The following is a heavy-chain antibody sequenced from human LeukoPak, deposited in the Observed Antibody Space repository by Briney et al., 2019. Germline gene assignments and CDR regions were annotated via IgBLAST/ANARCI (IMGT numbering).Heavy chain of an antibody. V-gene: IGHV4-59*03. CDR1: GDYIIGSY. Sequence: SETLSLTCTVSGDYIIGSYWSWIRQAPGKGLECHGYIYYSVDTDYNPSLKSRVTISVDMSKKTCTLRLTSVITEATPIYLSAQRRYYDSSGYNPTYYFDYWGQGILVTVSS. D-gene: IGHD3-22*01. CDR2: IYYSVDT. CDR3: AQRRYYDSSGYNPTYYFDY. J-gene: IGHJ4*02.